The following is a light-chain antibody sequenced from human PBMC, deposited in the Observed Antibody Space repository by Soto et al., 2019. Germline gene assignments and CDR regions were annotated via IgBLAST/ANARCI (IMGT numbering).Light chain of an antibody. Sequence: QSALTQPASVSGSPGQSITISCTGTSSDVGGYNYVSWYQQHPGKAPKLMIYEVSNRPSGVSNRFSGSKSGNTASLTISGLQAEDEADYCCSSYTSSSLPVFGGGTKLTVL. J-gene: IGLJ2*01. CDR2: EVS. V-gene: IGLV2-14*01. CDR3: SSYTSSSLPV. CDR1: SSDVGGYNY.